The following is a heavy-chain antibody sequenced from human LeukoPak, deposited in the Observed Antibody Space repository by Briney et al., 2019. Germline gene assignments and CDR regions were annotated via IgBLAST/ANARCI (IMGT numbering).Heavy chain of an antibody. CDR2: ISGSGGST. D-gene: IGHD6-13*01. CDR1: GFTFSSYS. J-gene: IGHJ4*02. CDR3: AKGYSSSWYVRYFDY. Sequence: PGGSLRLSCAASGFTFSSYSMNWVRQAPGKGLEWVSAISGSGGSTYYADSVKGRFTISRDNSKNTLYLQMNSLRAEDTAVYYCAKGYSSSWYVRYFDYWGQGTLVTVSS. V-gene: IGHV3-23*01.